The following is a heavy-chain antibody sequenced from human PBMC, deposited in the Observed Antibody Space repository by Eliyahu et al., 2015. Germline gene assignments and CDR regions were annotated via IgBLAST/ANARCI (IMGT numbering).Heavy chain of an antibody. V-gene: IGHV1-46*01. D-gene: IGHD1-26*01. CDR2: INPSAGST. J-gene: IGHJ4*02. CDR3: ARSIGGARVFDY. Sequence: QVQLVQSGAEVKKPGASVKVSCEASGYTFTSYYLHWVRQAPGQGLEWMGIINPSAGSTSYAQNFQGRVTMTRGTSTTTVSMELSSLTSDDTAVYYCARSIGGARVFDYWGQGTLVTVSS. CDR1: GYTFTSYY.